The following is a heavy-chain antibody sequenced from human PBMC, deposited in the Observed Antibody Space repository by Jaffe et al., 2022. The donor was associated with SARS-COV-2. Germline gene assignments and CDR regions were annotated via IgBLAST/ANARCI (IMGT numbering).Heavy chain of an antibody. J-gene: IGHJ4*02. CDR2: ISYDGSNK. CDR3: AREQTAMGYDY. V-gene: IGHV3-30-3*01. Sequence: QVQLVESGGGVVQPGRSLRLSCAASGFTFSSYAMHWVRQAPGKGLEWVAVISYDGSNKYYADSVKGRFTISRDNSKNTLYLQMNSLRAEDTAVYYCAREQTAMGYDYWGQGTLVTVSS. D-gene: IGHD5-18*01. CDR1: GFTFSSYA.